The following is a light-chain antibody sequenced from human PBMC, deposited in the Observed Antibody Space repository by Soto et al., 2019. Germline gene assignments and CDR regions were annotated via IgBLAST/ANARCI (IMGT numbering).Light chain of an antibody. Sequence: EIVMTQSPATLSVSQGERATLSCRASETVYSNLAWYQQKPGQAPTLLIFAASTRATGIPARFSGSGSGTECTLTISSRQSEDFAVYYCQQYAKWPLTFGGGTKVEIK. CDR3: QQYAKWPLT. CDR2: AAS. CDR1: ETVYSN. J-gene: IGKJ4*01. V-gene: IGKV3-15*01.